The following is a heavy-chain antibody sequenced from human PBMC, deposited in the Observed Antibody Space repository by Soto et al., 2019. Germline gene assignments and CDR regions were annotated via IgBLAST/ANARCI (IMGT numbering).Heavy chain of an antibody. V-gene: IGHV3-66*01. D-gene: IGHD3-22*01. J-gene: IGHJ3*02. CDR2: IYSGGST. CDR3: ARDRRQRSGYYDSRCQCCAFDI. Sequence: EVQLVESGGGLVQPGGSLRLSCAASGFTVSRNYMSWVRQAPGKGLEWVSVIYSGGSTYYADSVMCRFPISRDNSKTKLYLQMHSLRAEDTAVYYCARDRRQRSGYYDSRCQCCAFDIWGQGTMVTVSS. CDR1: GFTVSRNY.